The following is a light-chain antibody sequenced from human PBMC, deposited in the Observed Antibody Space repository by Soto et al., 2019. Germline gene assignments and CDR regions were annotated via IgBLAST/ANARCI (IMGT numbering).Light chain of an antibody. V-gene: IGLV1-40*01. CDR2: GDS. CDR3: QSYDTSLSAWV. CDR1: SSNIGARYD. Sequence: QSVLTQPPSVSGAPGQRVTISCTGSSSNIGARYDVHWYQQRPGTAPKLLIYGDSNRPSGVPDRFSGSKSGTSASLAITGLQAEDEADYYCQSYDTSLSAWVFGGGTKLTVL. J-gene: IGLJ3*02.